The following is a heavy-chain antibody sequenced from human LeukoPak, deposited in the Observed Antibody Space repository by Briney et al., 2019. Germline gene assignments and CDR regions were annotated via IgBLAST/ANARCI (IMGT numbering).Heavy chain of an antibody. CDR3: ARDRTMVRGSYFSPPLYDWFDP. V-gene: IGHV4-61*01. J-gene: IGHJ5*02. CDR1: GGSISSSSYY. Sequence: KPSETLSLTCTVSGGSISSSSYYWSWIRQPPGKGLEWIGYIYYSGSTNYNPSLKSRVTISVDTSKNQFSLKLSSVTAADTAVYYCARDRTMVRGSYFSPPLYDWFDPWGQGTLVTVSS. CDR2: IYYSGST. D-gene: IGHD3-10*01.